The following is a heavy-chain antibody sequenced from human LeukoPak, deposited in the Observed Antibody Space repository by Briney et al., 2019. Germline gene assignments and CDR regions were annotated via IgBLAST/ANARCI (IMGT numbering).Heavy chain of an antibody. CDR3: ARGVGVSGSYYRVWSMDV. V-gene: IGHV1-2*04. CDR2: INPNSGGT. CDR1: GYTFTSYG. D-gene: IGHD1-26*01. J-gene: IGHJ6*02. Sequence: GASVKVSCKASGYTFTSYGISWVRQAPGQGLEWMGWINPNSGGTNYAQKFQGWVTMTRDTSISTAYMELSRLRSDDTAVYYCARGVGVSGSYYRVWSMDVWGQGTTVTVSS.